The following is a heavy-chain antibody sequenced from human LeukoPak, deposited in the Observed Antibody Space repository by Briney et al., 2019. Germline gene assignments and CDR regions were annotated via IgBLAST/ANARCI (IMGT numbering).Heavy chain of an antibody. Sequence: SETLSLTCAVYGGSFSGYYWSWIRQPPGKGLEWIGEINHSGSTNYNPSLKSRVTISVDTSKNQFSLKLSSVTAADTAVYYCARLGIVVVPAAINWFDPWGQGTLVTVSS. CDR3: ARLGIVVVPAAINWFDP. CDR2: INHSGST. V-gene: IGHV4-34*01. J-gene: IGHJ5*02. D-gene: IGHD2-2*01. CDR1: GGSFSGYY.